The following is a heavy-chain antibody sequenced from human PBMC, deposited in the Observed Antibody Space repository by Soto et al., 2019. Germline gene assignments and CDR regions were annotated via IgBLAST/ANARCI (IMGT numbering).Heavy chain of an antibody. J-gene: IGHJ6*02. Sequence: EVQLVESGGGLVQPGGSLRLSCAASGFTVSSNYMTWVRQAPGEGLEWVSVIYSGGSTYYAESVKGRFTISRDNSKNTRYLQMNSLRAEDTAVYYCATDLTSVVRGVCCYGMDVWGQGTTVTVSS. CDR2: IYSGGST. CDR3: ATDLTSVVRGVCCYGMDV. D-gene: IGHD3-10*01. V-gene: IGHV3-66*01. CDR1: GFTVSSNY.